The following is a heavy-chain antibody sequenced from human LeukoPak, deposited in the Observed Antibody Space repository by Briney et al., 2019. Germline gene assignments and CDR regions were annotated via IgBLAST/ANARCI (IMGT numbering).Heavy chain of an antibody. CDR1: GFTFSSYA. V-gene: IGHV3-30*04. CDR2: ISYDGSNK. D-gene: IGHD3-3*01. J-gene: IGHJ4*02. Sequence: PGGSLRLSCAASGFTFSSYAMHWVRQAPGKGLEWVAVISYDGSNKYYADSVKGRFTISRDNSKNTLYLQMNSLRAKDTAVYYCARDSSFGVVVLYYFDYWGQGTLVTVSS. CDR3: ARDSSFGVVVLYYFDY.